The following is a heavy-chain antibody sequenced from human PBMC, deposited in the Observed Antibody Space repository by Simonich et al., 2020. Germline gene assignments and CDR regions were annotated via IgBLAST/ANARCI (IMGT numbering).Heavy chain of an antibody. Sequence: QVQLQESGPGLVKPSETLSLTCTVSGGSLSSYYWSWIRQPPGKGLEWIGYIYYSGGTNYNPSLQSRVTISVDTSKNQFSLKLSSVTAADTAVYYCARGGLYFDYWGQGTLVTVSS. J-gene: IGHJ4*02. V-gene: IGHV4-59*01. D-gene: IGHD2-15*01. CDR1: GGSLSSYY. CDR2: IYYSGGT. CDR3: ARGGLYFDY.